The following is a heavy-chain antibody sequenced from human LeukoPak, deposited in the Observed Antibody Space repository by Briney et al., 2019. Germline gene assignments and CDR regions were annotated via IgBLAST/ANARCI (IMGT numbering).Heavy chain of an antibody. CDR2: ISGSGGST. CDR3: AKAWAPERYNWFDP. Sequence: QPGGSLRLSCAASGFTFSSYAMSWVRQAPGKGLEWASAISGSGGSTYYADSVKGRFTISRDNSKNTLYLQMNSLRAEDTAVYYCAKAWAPERYNWFDPWGQGTLVTVSS. J-gene: IGHJ5*02. V-gene: IGHV3-23*01. CDR1: GFTFSSYA.